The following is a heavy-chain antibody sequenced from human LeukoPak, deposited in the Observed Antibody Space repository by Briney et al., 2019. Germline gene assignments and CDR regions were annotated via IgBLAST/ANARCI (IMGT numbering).Heavy chain of an antibody. CDR2: ISGSGGST. D-gene: IGHD3-9*01. Sequence: GGSLRLSCAASGFTFSSYAMSWVRQAPGKGLEWVSAISGSGGSTYYADSVKGRFTISRDNAKNSLYLQMNSLRAEDTAEYYCARDQLRYFDWSRGGFDYWGQGTLVTVSS. CDR1: GFTFSSYA. V-gene: IGHV3-23*01. J-gene: IGHJ4*02. CDR3: ARDQLRYFDWSRGGFDY.